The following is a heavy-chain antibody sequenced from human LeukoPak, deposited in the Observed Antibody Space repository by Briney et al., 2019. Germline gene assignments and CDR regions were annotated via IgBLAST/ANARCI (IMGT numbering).Heavy chain of an antibody. CDR1: GYKFSNYW. D-gene: IGHD5-12*01. V-gene: IGHV5-51*01. Sequence: GESLKISCKGSGYKFSNYWIGWVRQMPGKGLEWMGIIYPGDSDDTRYSPSYLGQVTMSADMSINTAYLQWSSLKASDTAIYYCARERGATGYDSGLDFDYWGQGTLVTVSS. CDR3: ARERGATGYDSGLDFDY. CDR2: IYPGDSDDT. J-gene: IGHJ4*02.